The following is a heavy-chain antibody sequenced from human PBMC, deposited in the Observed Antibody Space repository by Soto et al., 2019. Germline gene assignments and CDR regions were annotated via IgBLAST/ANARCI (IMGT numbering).Heavy chain of an antibody. Sequence: QVRLVQSGTEVKQPGSSVKVSCQASGDTFSKYAISWVRQAPGQGLEWMGGIIPIFGAPNHAQKLQGRVTITADESTTTVYMELTRLTYEDTAVYYCAGSAEWSYALNEAVIRTFGFYWGQGTLVTVSS. V-gene: IGHV1-69*01. CDR2: IIPIFGAP. D-gene: IGHD3-3*01. CDR3: AGSAEWSYALNEAVIRTFGFY. J-gene: IGHJ4*02. CDR1: GDTFSKYA.